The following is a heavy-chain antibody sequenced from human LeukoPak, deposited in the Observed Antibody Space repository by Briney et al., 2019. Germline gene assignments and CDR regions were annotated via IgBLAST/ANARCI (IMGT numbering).Heavy chain of an antibody. J-gene: IGHJ5*02. V-gene: IGHV7-4-1*02. D-gene: IGHD3-10*01. Sequence: GASVKVSCKASGYTFTSYAMNWVRQAPGQGLEWMGWINTNTGNPTYAQGFTGRFVFSLDTSVSTTYLQISSLKAEDTAVYYCARSITMVRGVIINWFDPWGQGTLVTVSS. CDR2: INTNTGNP. CDR3: ARSITMVRGVIINWFDP. CDR1: GYTFTSYA.